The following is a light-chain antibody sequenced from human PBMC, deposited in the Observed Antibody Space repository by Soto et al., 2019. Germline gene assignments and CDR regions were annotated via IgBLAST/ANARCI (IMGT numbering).Light chain of an antibody. CDR1: QSVSSRS. Sequence: ETVLTQSPGPLSLSPGERATLSCRASQSVSSRSLAWYQQKPGQAPRLLIYGASNRATGIPARFSGSGSGTDFTLTISSLEPEDFAVYYCQQRSNWPRWTFGQGTKVDI. J-gene: IGKJ1*01. CDR2: GAS. CDR3: QQRSNWPRWT. V-gene: IGKV3-11*01.